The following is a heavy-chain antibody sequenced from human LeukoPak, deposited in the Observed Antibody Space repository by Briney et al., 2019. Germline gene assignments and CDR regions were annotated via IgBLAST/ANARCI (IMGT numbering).Heavy chain of an antibody. J-gene: IGHJ6*03. D-gene: IGHD3-9*01. Sequence: GASVKVSCKASGYTFTGYYMHWVRQAPGQGLEWMGWMNPNSGNTGYAQKFQGRVTMTRNTSISTAYMELSSLRSEDTAVYYCARGEDILTGYSDYYYYYYMDVWGKGTTVTVSS. V-gene: IGHV1-8*02. CDR2: MNPNSGNT. CDR1: GYTFTGYY. CDR3: ARGEDILTGYSDYYYYYYMDV.